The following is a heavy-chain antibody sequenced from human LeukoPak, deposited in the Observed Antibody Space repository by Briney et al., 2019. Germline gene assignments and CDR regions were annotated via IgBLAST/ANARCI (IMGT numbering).Heavy chain of an antibody. J-gene: IGHJ4*02. Sequence: GGSLRLPCAVSGFIFGDYYMSWIRQAPGKGLEWISYISGDGSATSYADSVKGRFTISRDNTKNSFYLQMNGLRADDTAVYYCARDGYSSGWFYWGQGTLVTVSS. V-gene: IGHV3-11*01. CDR1: GFIFGDYY. D-gene: IGHD6-19*01. CDR3: ARDGYSSGWFY. CDR2: ISGDGSAT.